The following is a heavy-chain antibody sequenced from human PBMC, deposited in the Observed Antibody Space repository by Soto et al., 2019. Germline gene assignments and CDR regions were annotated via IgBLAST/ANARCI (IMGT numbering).Heavy chain of an antibody. D-gene: IGHD6-13*01. CDR1: GGSISSGGYY. V-gene: IGHV4-31*03. CDR3: ARVSRIAAAGAVWYFDL. CDR2: IYYSGST. J-gene: IGHJ2*01. Sequence: QVQLQESGPGLVKPSQTLSLTCTVSGGSISSGGYYWSWIRQHPGKGLEWIGYIYYSGSTYYNPSLKRRVTISVDTSKNQFSLKLSSVTAADTAVYYCARVSRIAAAGAVWYFDLWGRGTLVTVSS.